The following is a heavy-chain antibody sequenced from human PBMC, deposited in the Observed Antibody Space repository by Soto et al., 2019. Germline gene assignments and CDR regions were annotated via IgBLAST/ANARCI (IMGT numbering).Heavy chain of an antibody. CDR3: ARDRRGYNFGQDVFDI. CDR2: VSAGNGNT. J-gene: IGHJ3*02. Sequence: QVQLVQSGAEEKKPGASVKVSCKASGYTFSSYPLHWVRQAPGQSLEWMGWVSAGNGNTRYSQKFQGRVTITRDTXAXXAYMELSSLRSEDTAVYYCARDRRGYNFGQDVFDIWGQGTLVTVSS. D-gene: IGHD5-18*01. CDR1: GYTFSSYP. V-gene: IGHV1-3*05.